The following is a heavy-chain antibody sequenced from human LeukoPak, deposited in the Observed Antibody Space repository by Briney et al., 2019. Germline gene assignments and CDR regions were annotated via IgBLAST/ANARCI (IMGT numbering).Heavy chain of an antibody. J-gene: IGHJ4*02. D-gene: IGHD1-26*01. CDR3: ARQSGTYWGLDY. V-gene: IGHV1-2*02. CDR1: GHTFTDYY. Sequence: GASVAVSCKASGHTFTDYYIHWVRQAPGHGLEWLGWMNVKTGATSSAERFPGRFTMTRDTSIGTACMEFSSLTSDDTAVYYCARQSGTYWGLDYWGQGTLVTVSS. CDR2: MNVKTGAT.